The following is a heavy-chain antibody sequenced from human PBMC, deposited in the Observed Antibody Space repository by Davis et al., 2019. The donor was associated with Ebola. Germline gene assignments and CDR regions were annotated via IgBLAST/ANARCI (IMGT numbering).Heavy chain of an antibody. CDR1: GGSINNYF. CDR2: VYYTGST. CDR3: ARLLATSGRAYDAFDI. Sequence: SETLSLTCTVSGGSINNYFWSWIRQPPGKGLEWIGYVYYTGSTNYNPSLKSRVSISVDTSKNQFSLKLNSVTAADTAVYYCARLLATSGRAYDAFDIWGQGTVVTVSS. V-gene: IGHV4-59*12. D-gene: IGHD6-13*01. J-gene: IGHJ3*02.